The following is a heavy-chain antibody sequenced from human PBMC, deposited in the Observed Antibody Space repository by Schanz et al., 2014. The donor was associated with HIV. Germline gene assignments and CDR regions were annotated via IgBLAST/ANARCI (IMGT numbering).Heavy chain of an antibody. J-gene: IGHJ6*02. CDR3: ARRSTPGGYYGMDV. D-gene: IGHD2-15*01. CDR2: ISYDGNNK. Sequence: QVQLVESGGGVVQPGRSLRLSCAASGFIFSTYAMHWVRQAPGKGLEWVAVISYDGNNKKYADSVKGRLTISRDNSKNTLYLQMNSLRAEDTAVYYCARRSTPGGYYGMDVWGQGTTVTVSS. V-gene: IGHV3-30*03. CDR1: GFIFSTYA.